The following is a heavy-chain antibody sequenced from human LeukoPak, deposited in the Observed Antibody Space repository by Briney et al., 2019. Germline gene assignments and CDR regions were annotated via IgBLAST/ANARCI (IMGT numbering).Heavy chain of an antibody. CDR3: ARAKDNSNYARGAFDI. Sequence: ASVKVSCKASGGTFSSYAISWVRQAPGQGLEWMGGIIPIFGTANYAQKFQGRVTITTDESTSTAYTELSSLRSEDTAVYYCARAKDNSNYARGAFDIWGQGTMVTVSS. CDR1: GGTFSSYA. CDR2: IIPIFGTA. V-gene: IGHV1-69*05. D-gene: IGHD4-11*01. J-gene: IGHJ3*02.